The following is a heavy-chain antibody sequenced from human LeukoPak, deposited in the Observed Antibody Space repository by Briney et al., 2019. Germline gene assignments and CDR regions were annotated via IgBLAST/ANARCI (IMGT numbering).Heavy chain of an antibody. V-gene: IGHV3-21*01. Sequence: GGSLRLSCAASGFTFSTYTMNWVRQAPGKGLEWVSSITSSSSYIYYADSVKGRFTISRDNAKNSLYLQMNNLRAEDAAVYYCARDSHYGYPSSWYHLVQIDYWGQGTLVTVSS. D-gene: IGHD6-13*01. CDR1: GFTFSTYT. CDR3: ARDSHYGYPSSWYHLVQIDY. J-gene: IGHJ4*02. CDR2: ITSSSSYI.